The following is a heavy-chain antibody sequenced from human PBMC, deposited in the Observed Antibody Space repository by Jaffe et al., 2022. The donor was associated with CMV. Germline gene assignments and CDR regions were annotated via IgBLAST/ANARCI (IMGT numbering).Heavy chain of an antibody. J-gene: IGHJ5*02. D-gene: IGHD6-19*01. Sequence: QVQLVQSGAEVKKPGASVKVSCKASGYTFTGYYMHWVRQAPGQGLEWMGWINPNSGGTNYAQKFQGRVTMTRDTSISTAYMELSRLRSDDTAVYYCARDRYSSGAGSRWFDPWGQGTLVTVSS. CDR3: ARDRYSSGAGSRWFDP. CDR2: INPNSGGT. CDR1: GYTFTGYY. V-gene: IGHV1-2*02.